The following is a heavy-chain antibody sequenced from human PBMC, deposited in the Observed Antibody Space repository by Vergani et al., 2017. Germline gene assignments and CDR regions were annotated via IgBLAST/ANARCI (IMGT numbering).Heavy chain of an antibody. J-gene: IGHJ6*02. CDR2: INHSGST. D-gene: IGHD3-22*01. V-gene: IGHV4-34*01. Sequence: QVQLQQWGAGLLKPSETLSLTCAVYGGSFSGYYWSWIRQPPGKGLEWIGEINHSGSTNYNPSLKSRVTISVDTSKNQFSLKLSSVTAADTAVYYCARDFGYYDSSGYYYALGGMDVWGQGTTATVSS. CDR3: ARDFGYYDSSGYYYALGGMDV. CDR1: GGSFSGYY.